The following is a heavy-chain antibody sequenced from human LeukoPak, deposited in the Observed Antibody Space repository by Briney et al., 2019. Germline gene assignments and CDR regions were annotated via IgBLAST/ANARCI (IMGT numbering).Heavy chain of an antibody. J-gene: IGHJ4*02. D-gene: IGHD3-10*01. Sequence: SETLSLTCAVYGGSFSGYYWSWIRQPPGKGLEWIGEINHSGSTNCNPSLKSRVTISVDTSKNQFSLRLSSVTAADTAVYFCAKLGWFGEFGNWGQGTLVTVSS. CDR1: GGSFSGYY. V-gene: IGHV4-34*01. CDR3: AKLGWFGEFGN. CDR2: INHSGST.